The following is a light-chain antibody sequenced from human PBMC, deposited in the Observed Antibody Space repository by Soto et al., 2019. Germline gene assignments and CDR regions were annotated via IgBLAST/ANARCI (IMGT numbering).Light chain of an antibody. CDR3: QQYGSSPTWT. V-gene: IGKV3-20*01. Sequence: EIVLTQSPGTLSLSPGERATLSCRASQSVSSSYLAWYQQKPGQAPRLLIYGASSRATGIPDRFSGSGSGTDFNLTISRREPEDFAVYYCQQYGSSPTWTFGQGTKVEIK. CDR2: GAS. CDR1: QSVSSSY. J-gene: IGKJ1*01.